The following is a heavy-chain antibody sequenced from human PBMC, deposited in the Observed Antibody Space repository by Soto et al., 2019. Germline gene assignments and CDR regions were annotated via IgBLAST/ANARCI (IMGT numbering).Heavy chain of an antibody. V-gene: IGHV1-18*01. J-gene: IGHJ6*02. D-gene: IGHD6-6*01. CDR1: GYTYTSYG. CDR3: ARKEYSSYYYYGMDV. Sequence: ASVKLSCTASGYTYTSYGISWVRQAPEQGLEWMGWISAYNGNTNYAQKLQGRVTMTTDTSTSTAYMELRSLRSDDTAVYYCARKEYSSYYYYGMDVWGQGTTVTVSS. CDR2: ISAYNGNT.